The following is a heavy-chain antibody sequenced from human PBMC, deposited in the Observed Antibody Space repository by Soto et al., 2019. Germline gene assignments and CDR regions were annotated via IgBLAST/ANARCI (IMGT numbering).Heavy chain of an antibody. D-gene: IGHD3-10*01. J-gene: IGHJ4*02. CDR2: IYTGDST. Sequence: EVQLVETGGGLTQPGGSLRLSCAASGFTVSNNYMSWVRQAPGKGLEWVSVIYTGDSTNYTDSVKGRFTISRDNSKNTLYLQMNGLRAEDTAVYYCARGGRFPDSWGQGTLVTVSS. CDR3: ARGGRFPDS. V-gene: IGHV3-53*02. CDR1: GFTVSNNY.